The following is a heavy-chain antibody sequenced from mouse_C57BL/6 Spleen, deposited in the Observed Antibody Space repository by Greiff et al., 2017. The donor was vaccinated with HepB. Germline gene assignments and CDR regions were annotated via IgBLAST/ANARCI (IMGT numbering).Heavy chain of an antibody. CDR1: GFNIKDYY. CDR2: IDPEDGET. J-gene: IGHJ1*03. V-gene: IGHV14-2*01. Sequence: EVQLQQSGAELVKPGASVKLSCTASGFNIKDYYMHWVKQRTEQGLEWIGRIDPEDGETKYAPKFQSKATITADTTSNTAYLQLSSLTSEDAAVYDCGRASDGSSYRYLDVWGTGTTVTVAS. CDR3: GRASDGSSYRYLDV. D-gene: IGHD1-1*01.